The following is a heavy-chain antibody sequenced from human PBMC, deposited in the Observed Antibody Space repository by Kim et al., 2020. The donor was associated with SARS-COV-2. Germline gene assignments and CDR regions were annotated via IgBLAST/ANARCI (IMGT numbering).Heavy chain of an antibody. CDR1: GGSFSGYY. D-gene: IGHD2-2*01. Sequence: SETLSLTCAVYGGSFSGYYWSWIRQPPGKGLEWIGEINHSGSTNYNPSLKSRVTISVDTSKNQFSLKLSSVTAADTAVYYCARVRVKVVPAARFVRYYYGMDVWGQGTTVTVSS. J-gene: IGHJ6*02. CDR2: INHSGST. V-gene: IGHV4-34*01. CDR3: ARVRVKVVPAARFVRYYYGMDV.